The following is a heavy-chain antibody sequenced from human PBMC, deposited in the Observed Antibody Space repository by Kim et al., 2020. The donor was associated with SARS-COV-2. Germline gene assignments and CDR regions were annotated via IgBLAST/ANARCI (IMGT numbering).Heavy chain of an antibody. V-gene: IGHV3-53*01. CDR1: GFTVSSNY. CDR3: AREEGGMATIGGFDY. Sequence: GGSLRLSCAASGFTVSSNYMSWVRQAPGKGLECVSVIYSGGSTYYADSVKGRFTISRDNSKNTLYLQMNSLRAEDTAVYYCAREEGGMATIGGFDYWGQGTLVTVSS. CDR2: IYSGGST. J-gene: IGHJ4*02. D-gene: IGHD5-12*01.